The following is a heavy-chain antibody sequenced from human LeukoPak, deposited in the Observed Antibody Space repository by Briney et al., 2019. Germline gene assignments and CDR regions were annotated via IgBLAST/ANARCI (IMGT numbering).Heavy chain of an antibody. D-gene: IGHD1-26*01. CDR2: ISGSGGST. Sequence: GGSLRLSCAASGFTFSSYAMSWVRQAPGEGLEWVSAISGSGGSTYYADSVKGRFTISRDNSKNTLYLQMNSLRAEDTAVYYCAKCPNWELLADYWGQGTLVTVSS. J-gene: IGHJ4*02. CDR1: GFTFSSYA. CDR3: AKCPNWELLADY. V-gene: IGHV3-23*01.